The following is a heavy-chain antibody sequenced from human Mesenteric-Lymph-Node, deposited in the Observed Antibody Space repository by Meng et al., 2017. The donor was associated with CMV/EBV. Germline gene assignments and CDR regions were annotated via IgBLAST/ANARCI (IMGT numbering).Heavy chain of an antibody. CDR3: ARVGATTTCLDY. CDR2: IYHTGST. CDR1: GGSISKSNW. J-gene: IGHJ4*02. Sequence: CAVSGGSISKSNWWSWVRQPTGKGLEWIGAIYHTGSTNYNPSLKSRVTISVDKSKSQFSLKLSSVTAADTAVYYCARVGATTTCLDYWGQGTLVTVSS. D-gene: IGHD1-26*01. V-gene: IGHV4-4*02.